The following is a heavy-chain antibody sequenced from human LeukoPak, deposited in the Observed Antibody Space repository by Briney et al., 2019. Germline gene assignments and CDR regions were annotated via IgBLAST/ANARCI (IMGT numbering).Heavy chain of an antibody. Sequence: SETLSLTCTVSGYSISSGYYWGWIRQPPGKGLEWIGSIYHSGSTYYNPSLKSRVTISVDTSKNQFSLKLSSVTAADTAVYYCARSPIVVVPARTYYYYYMDVWGKGTTVTVSS. CDR3: ARSPIVVVPARTYYYYYMDV. J-gene: IGHJ6*03. CDR2: IYHSGST. CDR1: GYSISSGYY. D-gene: IGHD2-2*01. V-gene: IGHV4-38-2*02.